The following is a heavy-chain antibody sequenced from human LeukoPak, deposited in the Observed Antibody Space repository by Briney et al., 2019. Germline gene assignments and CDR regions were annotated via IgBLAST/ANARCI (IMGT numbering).Heavy chain of an antibody. J-gene: IGHJ5*02. Sequence: GGSLRLSCAASGFTFSDYYMSWIRQAPGKGLEWVAFIRYDGSNKYYADSVKGRFTISRDNSKNTLYLQMNSLRAEDTAVYYCASSRGYSSSYGLDPWGQGTLVAVSS. D-gene: IGHD6-13*01. CDR1: GFTFSDYY. CDR2: IRYDGSNK. CDR3: ASSRGYSSSYGLDP. V-gene: IGHV3-30*02.